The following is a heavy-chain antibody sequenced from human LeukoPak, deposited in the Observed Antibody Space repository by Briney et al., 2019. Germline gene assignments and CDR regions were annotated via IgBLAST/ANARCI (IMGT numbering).Heavy chain of an antibody. CDR2: VFNNGGT. Sequence: SETLSLTCTVSGGSIGSYHWNWIRQPSGKGLEWIGIVFNNGGTKHNPSLKSRVAISVDTSKNQFALKLTSVTAADTAVYYCVASYGGYVLDYWGQGALVIVSS. J-gene: IGHJ4*02. CDR1: GGSIGSYH. CDR3: VASYGGYVLDY. V-gene: IGHV4-59*01. D-gene: IGHD5-12*01.